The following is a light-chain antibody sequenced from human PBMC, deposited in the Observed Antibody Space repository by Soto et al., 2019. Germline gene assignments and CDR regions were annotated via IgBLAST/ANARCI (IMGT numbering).Light chain of an antibody. J-gene: IGLJ2*01. CDR2: EVN. CDR1: SSDVGGHNY. CDR3: SSYTTTSTLVI. Sequence: QSALTQPASVSGSPGQSITISCSGTSSDVGGHNYVSWYQQYPGKAPKLMIYEVNNRPSGVSNRFSGSKSGNTASLTISGLQAEDEADYYCSSYTTTSTLVIFGGGTKLTVL. V-gene: IGLV2-14*01.